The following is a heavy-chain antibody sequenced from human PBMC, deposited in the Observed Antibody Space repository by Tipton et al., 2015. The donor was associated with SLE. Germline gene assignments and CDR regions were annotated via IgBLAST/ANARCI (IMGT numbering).Heavy chain of an antibody. D-gene: IGHD4-17*01. J-gene: IGHJ4*02. Sequence: TLSLTCAVYGGSFSGYYWSWIHQPPGKGLEWIGEINHSGSTNYNPSLKSRVTISVDTSKNQFSLKLSSVTAADTAVYYCARVAVTTGYFDYWGQGTLVTVSS. V-gene: IGHV4-34*01. CDR1: GGSFSGYY. CDR3: ARVAVTTGYFDY. CDR2: INHSGST.